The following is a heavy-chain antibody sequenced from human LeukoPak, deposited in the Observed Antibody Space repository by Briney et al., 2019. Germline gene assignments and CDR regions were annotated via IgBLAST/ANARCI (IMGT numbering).Heavy chain of an antibody. J-gene: IGHJ6*02. CDR1: VFTFSSYS. D-gene: IGHD3-22*01. Sequence: GGSLRLSRAASVFTFSSYSMNWVRQAPGQGLEWVSSISGTSNYIFYANSVKGRFTISRDNAKNSLYLQMNSLRAEDTAVYYCARVWGYDDSSGYRTYYSYGMDVWGQGTTVTVSS. CDR3: ARVWGYDDSSGYRTYYSYGMDV. V-gene: IGHV3-21*01. CDR2: ISGTSNYI.